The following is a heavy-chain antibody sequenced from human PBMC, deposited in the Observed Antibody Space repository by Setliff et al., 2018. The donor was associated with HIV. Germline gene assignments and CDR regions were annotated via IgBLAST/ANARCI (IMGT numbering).Heavy chain of an antibody. CDR2: IRSKAYGGTT. Sequence: PGGSLRLSCTASGFTFGDSGMSWVRQAPGKGLEWVGFIRSKAYGGTTEYAASVKGRFTISRDDSNSIAYLQMNSLKTEDTAVYYCARALQGSRRDPDYWGQGTLVTVSS. D-gene: IGHD3-10*01. V-gene: IGHV3-49*04. J-gene: IGHJ4*02. CDR1: GFTFGDSG. CDR3: ARALQGSRRDPDY.